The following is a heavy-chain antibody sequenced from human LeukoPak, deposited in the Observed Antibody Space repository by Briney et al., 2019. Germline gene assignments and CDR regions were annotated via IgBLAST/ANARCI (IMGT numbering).Heavy chain of an antibody. V-gene: IGHV3-30*04. Sequence: AESLTLSCAASGFTFSSYAIYWVCQPPGQGLEWVSVISYDGSNNSYADSANDRFIISTFNSKTTLYLLMHSLRAADTAAFYCARWEGIASARTKGVDYWGQGTMVTVSS. D-gene: IGHD6-13*01. CDR2: ISYDGSNN. J-gene: IGHJ4*02. CDR1: GFTFSSYA. CDR3: ARWEGIASARTKGVDY.